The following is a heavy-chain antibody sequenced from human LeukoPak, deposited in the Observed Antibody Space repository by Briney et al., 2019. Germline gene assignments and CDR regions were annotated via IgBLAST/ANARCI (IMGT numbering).Heavy chain of an antibody. Sequence: GGSLRLSCAVSGFTFNNAWMNWVRQAPGKGLEWVGRIKSKTDGETTDYAAPVKGRFIISRDDSKNTLYPQMNSLKTEDTAVYYCTTGGYSNGIDYWGQGTLVTVSS. CDR2: IKSKTDGETT. CDR3: TTGGYSNGIDY. D-gene: IGHD5-18*01. J-gene: IGHJ4*02. CDR1: GFTFNNAW. V-gene: IGHV3-15*01.